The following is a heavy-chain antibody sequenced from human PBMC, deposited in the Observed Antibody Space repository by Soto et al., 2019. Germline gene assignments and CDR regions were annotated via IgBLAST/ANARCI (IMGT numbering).Heavy chain of an antibody. CDR3: ARDRRYSSRPRWFAP. CDR2: INHSGST. CDR1: GGSFSGYY. V-gene: IGHV4-34*01. J-gene: IGHJ5*02. D-gene: IGHD6-13*01. Sequence: PSETLSLTCAVYGGSFSGYYWSWIRQPPGKGLEWIGEINHSGSTNYNPSLKSRVTISVDTSKNQFSLKLSSVTAADTAVYYCARDRRYSSRPRWFAPWGQETRVPVSS.